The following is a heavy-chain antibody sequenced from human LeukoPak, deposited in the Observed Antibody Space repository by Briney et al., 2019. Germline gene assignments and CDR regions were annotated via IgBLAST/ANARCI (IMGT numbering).Heavy chain of an antibody. V-gene: IGHV4-38-2*02. CDR2: IFYSGST. D-gene: IGHD6-6*01. Sequence: PSETLSLTCSVSGFSISSGYFWGWIRQPPGKGLEWIGSIFYSGSTYYNPSLKSRIAISVDTSKNQFSLKVTSATAADTAVYYCATHSSSVDYWGQGTLVTVSS. J-gene: IGHJ4*02. CDR3: ATHSSSVDY. CDR1: GFSISSGYF.